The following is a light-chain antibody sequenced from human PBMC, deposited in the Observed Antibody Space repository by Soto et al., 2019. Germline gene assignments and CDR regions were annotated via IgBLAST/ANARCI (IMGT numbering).Light chain of an antibody. CDR3: SAWDASLNGYV. CDR1: SSNIGIKT. Sequence: QSALTQPPSASGTPGQRVTISCSGSSSNIGIKTVNWYQQVPGTVPKLLIYNSYQRPSGVPDRFSGSKSGTSASLAISGLQSEDEADYYCSAWDASLNGYVFGTGTKVTVL. CDR2: NSY. V-gene: IGLV1-44*01. J-gene: IGLJ1*01.